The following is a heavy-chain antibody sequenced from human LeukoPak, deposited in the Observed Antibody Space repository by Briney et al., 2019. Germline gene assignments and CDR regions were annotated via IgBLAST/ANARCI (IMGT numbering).Heavy chain of an antibody. CDR1: GGSFSGYY. Sequence: SETLSLTCAVYGGSFSGYYWSWIRQPPGKGLEWIGEMNHSGSTNYNPSLKSRVTISVDTSKNQFSLRLSSVTAADTAVYYCARLTKNDSGAYRFGKKKRGYMDVWGKGTTVTISS. V-gene: IGHV4-34*01. CDR2: MNHSGST. CDR3: ARLTKNDSGAYRFGKKKRGYMDV. D-gene: IGHD3-10*01. J-gene: IGHJ6*03.